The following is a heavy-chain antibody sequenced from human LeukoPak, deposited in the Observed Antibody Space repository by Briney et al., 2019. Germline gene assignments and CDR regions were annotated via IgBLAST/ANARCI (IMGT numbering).Heavy chain of an antibody. CDR3: AKDGGGYCTSSSCAGSWFDP. J-gene: IGHJ5*02. CDR2: IWFDGNNK. Sequence: PGGSLRLSCAASGFTFSTYGMHWVRQAPGKGLEWVALIWFDGNNKYYADSVKGRFTISRDNSKNTLYLQMNSLRVEGTAVYYCAKDGGGYCTSSSCAGSWFDPWGQGTLVTVSS. V-gene: IGHV3-33*06. CDR1: GFTFSTYG. D-gene: IGHD2-2*03.